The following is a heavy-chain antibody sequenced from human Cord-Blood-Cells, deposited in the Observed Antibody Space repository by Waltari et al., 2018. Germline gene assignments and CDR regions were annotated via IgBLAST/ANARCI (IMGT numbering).Heavy chain of an antibody. CDR2: IYHSGST. J-gene: IGHJ4*02. CDR1: GYSIRSGYY. D-gene: IGHD4-17*01. Sequence: QVQLQESGPGLVKPSETLSLTCAVSGYSIRSGYYWGWIRQPPGKGLEWIGSIYHSGSTYYNPSLKSRVTISVDTSKNQFSLKLSSVTAADTAVYYCARGYLTTVVTDYWGQGTLVTVSS. CDR3: ARGYLTTVVTDY. V-gene: IGHV4-38-2*01.